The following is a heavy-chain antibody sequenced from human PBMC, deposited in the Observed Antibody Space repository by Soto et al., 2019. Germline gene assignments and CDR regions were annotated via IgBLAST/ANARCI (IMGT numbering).Heavy chain of an antibody. J-gene: IGHJ4*01. V-gene: IGHV4-4*07. CDR2: IYSGGRN. CDR1: GGSISSFY. CDR3: ARVANLYYFDY. Sequence: ETLSLTCTVSGGSISSFYWSWIRQPAGKGLEWIGRIYSGGRNNYNPSLKSRVTMSVDTSKNQFSLRLSSVTAADTAVYYCARVANLYYFDYWGQGSLVTVSS.